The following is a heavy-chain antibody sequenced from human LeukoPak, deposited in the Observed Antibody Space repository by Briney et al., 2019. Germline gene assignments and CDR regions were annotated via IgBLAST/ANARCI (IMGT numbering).Heavy chain of an antibody. D-gene: IGHD3-22*01. CDR1: GYTFTSYY. Sequence: ASVTVSCKAPGYTFTSYYMHWVRQAPGQGLEWMGIINPSGGSTSYAQKFQGRVTMTRDTSTSTVYMELSSLRSEDTAVYYCARGDYYDSSGAKNFDYWGQGTLVTVSS. CDR3: ARGDYYDSSGAKNFDY. CDR2: INPSGGST. V-gene: IGHV1-46*01. J-gene: IGHJ4*02.